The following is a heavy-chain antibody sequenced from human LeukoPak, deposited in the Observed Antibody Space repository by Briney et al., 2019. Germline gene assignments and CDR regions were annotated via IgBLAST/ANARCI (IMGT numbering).Heavy chain of an antibody. V-gene: IGHV4-31*03. CDR1: GGFVTSGAYY. J-gene: IGHJ4*02. Sequence: SQTLSLTCTVSGGFVTSGAYYWSWIRQHPGKGLEWIGYIYYTGSTYYNPSLKSRVTISVHTSKNQFSLGLRSVTAADTAVYYCATAGYSGFDFNFDYWGQGTLVTVSS. D-gene: IGHD5-12*01. CDR2: IYYTGST. CDR3: ATAGYSGFDFNFDY.